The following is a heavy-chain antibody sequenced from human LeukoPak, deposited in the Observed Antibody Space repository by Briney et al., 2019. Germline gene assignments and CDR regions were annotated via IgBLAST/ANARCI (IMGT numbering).Heavy chain of an antibody. J-gene: IGHJ6*04. V-gene: IGHV1-69-2*01. CDR2: INTKNGET. Sequence: VKISRMASVYIPTDTSIHGVSHTPGKGLGWVGRINTKNGETFFAERFQGRVIMTADSYIDTAYMELRSVRSEDTAAYYCATVSTILGLHLDVWCKGTSVIVSS. D-gene: IGHD2-21*01. CDR3: ATVSTILGLHLDV. CDR1: VYIPTDTS.